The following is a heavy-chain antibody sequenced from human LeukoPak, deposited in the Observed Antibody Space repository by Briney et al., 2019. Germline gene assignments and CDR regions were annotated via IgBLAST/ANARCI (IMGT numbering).Heavy chain of an antibody. Sequence: GASVKVSCKASGYTFTGYYMHWVRQAPGQGLEWMGWINPNSGGTNYAQKFQGRVTMTRDTSTSTVYMELSSLRSEDTAVYYCARDSQGEIAAAVPGGLDPWGQGTLVTVSS. V-gene: IGHV1-2*02. D-gene: IGHD6-13*01. CDR3: ARDSQGEIAAAVPGGLDP. CDR2: INPNSGGT. J-gene: IGHJ5*02. CDR1: GYTFTGYY.